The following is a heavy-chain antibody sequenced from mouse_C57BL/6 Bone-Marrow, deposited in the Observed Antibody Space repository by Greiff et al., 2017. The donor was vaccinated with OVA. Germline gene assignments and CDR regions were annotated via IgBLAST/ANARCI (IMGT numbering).Heavy chain of an antibody. J-gene: IGHJ4*01. D-gene: IGHD2-13*01. CDR3: TRKSTMVMDY. CDR1: GYTFTDYE. Sequence: QVQLKESGAELVRPGASVTLSCKASGYTFTDYEMHWVKQTPVHGLEWIGAIDPETGGTAYNQKFKGKAILTADKSSSTAYMELRSLTSEDSAVYYCTRKSTMVMDYWGQGTSVTVSS. V-gene: IGHV1-15*01. CDR2: IDPETGGT.